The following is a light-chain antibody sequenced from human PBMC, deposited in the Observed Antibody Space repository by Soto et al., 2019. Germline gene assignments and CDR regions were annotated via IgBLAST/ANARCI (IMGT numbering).Light chain of an antibody. V-gene: IGKV3-15*01. CDR1: QSVSSN. J-gene: IGKJ2*01. CDR2: GAS. Sequence: EIVMTQSPATLSVSPGERATLSCRASQSVSSNLAWYQQKPGQAPRLLIYGASNRATGSPARFSGSGSGTEFTLTISSLQSEDFAFYYCQQYNNWPPLYTFGQGTKLQIK. CDR3: QQYNNWPPLYT.